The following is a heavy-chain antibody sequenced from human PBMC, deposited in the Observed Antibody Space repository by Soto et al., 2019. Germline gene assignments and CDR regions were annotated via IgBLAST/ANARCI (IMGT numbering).Heavy chain of an antibody. CDR3: ARDVMRYNWNAKDAFDI. CDR1: DYTFTSYG. Sequence: QVQLVQSGAEVKKPGASVKVSCKASDYTFTSYGITWVRQAPGQGLEWMGWISAYNGNTKYAQKLQGRLTMTTDTSTSTAYMELSSLRSDDTAVYYCARDVMRYNWNAKDAFDILGQGTMVTVSS. D-gene: IGHD1-1*01. V-gene: IGHV1-18*01. J-gene: IGHJ3*02. CDR2: ISAYNGNT.